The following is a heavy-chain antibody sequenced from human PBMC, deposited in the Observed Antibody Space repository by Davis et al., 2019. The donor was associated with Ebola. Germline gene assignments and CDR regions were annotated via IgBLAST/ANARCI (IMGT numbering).Heavy chain of an antibody. Sequence: GGSLRLSCAASGFTFSSYGMHWVRQAPGKGLEWVALIWYDGSNKYYADSVKGRFTISRDNSKNTLYLQMNSLRAEDTAVYYCARSAVAEYFQHWGQGTLVTVSS. J-gene: IGHJ1*01. V-gene: IGHV3-33*01. CDR1: GFTFSSYG. CDR3: ARSAVAEYFQH. D-gene: IGHD6-19*01. CDR2: IWYDGSNK.